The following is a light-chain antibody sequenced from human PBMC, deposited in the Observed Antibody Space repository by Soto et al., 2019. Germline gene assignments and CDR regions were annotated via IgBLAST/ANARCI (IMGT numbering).Light chain of an antibody. CDR2: DAS. Sequence: EIVLTQSPATLSLSPGDRATLSCRASQSVSSSLTWYQQKRGQAPRLLIYDASNRATGIPARFSGSGSGTDFTLTISSLEPEDFAVYYCQQRSNWRLTFGGGTKVEIK. CDR3: QQRSNWRLT. J-gene: IGKJ4*01. CDR1: QSVSSS. V-gene: IGKV3-11*01.